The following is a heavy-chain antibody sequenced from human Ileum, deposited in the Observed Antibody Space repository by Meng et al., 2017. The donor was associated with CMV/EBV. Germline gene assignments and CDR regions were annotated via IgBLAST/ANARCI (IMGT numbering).Heavy chain of an antibody. D-gene: IGHD3-22*01. CDR1: GFTFSSYA. CDR3: ARANGHIDYFSSSGYPFDY. V-gene: IGHV3-30-3*01. J-gene: IGHJ4*02. CDR2: ISYDGSNK. Sequence: GESLKISCAASGFTFSSYAMHWVRQAPGKGLEWVAVISYDGSNKYYADSVKGRFIISRDNSKNMQYLQMNNLTAEDTAVYYCARANGHIDYFSSSGYPFDYWGQGTLVTVSS.